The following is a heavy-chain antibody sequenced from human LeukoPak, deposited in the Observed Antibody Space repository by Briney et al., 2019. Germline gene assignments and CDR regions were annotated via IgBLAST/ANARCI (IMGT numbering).Heavy chain of an antibody. D-gene: IGHD4-17*01. CDR1: GYTFTSYG. J-gene: IGHJ5*02. Sequence: ASVKVSCKASGYTFTSYGISWERQAPGQGLEWMGWISAYNGNTNYAQKLQGRVTMTTDTSTSTAYMELRSLRSDDTAVYYCAREDYGDYWFDPWGQGTLVTVSS. CDR3: AREDYGDYWFDP. V-gene: IGHV1-18*01. CDR2: ISAYNGNT.